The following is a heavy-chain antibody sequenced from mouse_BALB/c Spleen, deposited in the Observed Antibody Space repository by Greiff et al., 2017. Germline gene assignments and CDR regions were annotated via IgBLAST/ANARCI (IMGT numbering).Heavy chain of an antibody. D-gene: IGHD2-12*01. CDR3: ARAGTTGTYYFDY. Sequence: EVQGVESGGGLVQPGGSRKLSCAASGFTFSSFGMHWVRQAPEKGLEWVAYISSGSSTIYYADTVKGRFTISRDNPKTTLFLQMTSLRSEDTAMYYCARAGTTGTYYFDYWGQGTTRTVSS. J-gene: IGHJ2*01. CDR1: GFTFSSFG. CDR2: ISSGSSTI. V-gene: IGHV5-17*02.